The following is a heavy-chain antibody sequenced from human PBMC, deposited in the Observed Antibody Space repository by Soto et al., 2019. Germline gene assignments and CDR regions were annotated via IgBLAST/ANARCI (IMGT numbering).Heavy chain of an antibody. Sequence: SVKVSCNASGGTFSSYAISWVRQAPGQGLEWMGGIIPIFGTANYAQKFQGRVTITADESTSTAYMELSSLRSEDTAVYYCAREDTAMVVPPGPFVNRGDAFDIWGQGTMVTVSS. CDR2: IIPIFGTA. CDR1: GGTFSSYA. J-gene: IGHJ3*02. CDR3: AREDTAMVVPPGPFVNRGDAFDI. D-gene: IGHD5-18*01. V-gene: IGHV1-69*13.